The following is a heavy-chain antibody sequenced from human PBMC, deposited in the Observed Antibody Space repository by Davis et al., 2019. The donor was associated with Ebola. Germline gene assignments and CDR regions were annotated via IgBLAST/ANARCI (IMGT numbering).Heavy chain of an antibody. V-gene: IGHV4-34*01. Sequence: PSETLSLPCAVYGGSFSGYSWSWIRHPPGKGLEWIGEINHSGSTNYNPSLKRRVTISVDTSKHQFSLKLSSVTAADTAVYYCARGSYDFWSGYYGPGYNNWFDPWGQGTLVTVSS. CDR3: ARGSYDFWSGYYGPGYNNWFDP. CDR2: INHSGST. J-gene: IGHJ5*02. CDR1: GGSFSGYS. D-gene: IGHD3-3*01.